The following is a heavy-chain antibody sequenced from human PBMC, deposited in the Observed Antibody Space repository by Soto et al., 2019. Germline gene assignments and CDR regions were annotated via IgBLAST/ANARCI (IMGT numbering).Heavy chain of an antibody. CDR2: IYYSGST. J-gene: IGHJ5*02. CDR3: ARAYCSGGSCWAWSSWFDP. V-gene: IGHV4-31*03. CDR1: GGSISSGGYY. D-gene: IGHD2-15*01. Sequence: SETLSLTCTFSGGSISSGGYYLSWIRQHPGKGLEWIGYIYYSGSTYYNPSLKSRVTISVDTSKNQFSLQLNSVTPEDTAVYYCARAYCSGGSCWAWSSWFDPWGQGTLVTVSS.